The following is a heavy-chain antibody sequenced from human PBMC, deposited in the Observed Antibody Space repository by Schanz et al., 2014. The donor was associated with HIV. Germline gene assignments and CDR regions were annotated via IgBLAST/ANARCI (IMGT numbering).Heavy chain of an antibody. D-gene: IGHD1-26*01. CDR2: ISSSSSTI. Sequence: EVQVVESGGDLVQVGGSLRLSCEASGFTLSNYWVHWVRQAPGKGLVWVSYISSSSSTIYYADSVKGRFTISRDNAKNSLYLQMNSLRAEDTAVYYCARDGNLGYWGQGTLVTVSS. CDR1: GFTLSNYW. J-gene: IGHJ4*02. CDR3: ARDGNLGY. V-gene: IGHV3-48*04.